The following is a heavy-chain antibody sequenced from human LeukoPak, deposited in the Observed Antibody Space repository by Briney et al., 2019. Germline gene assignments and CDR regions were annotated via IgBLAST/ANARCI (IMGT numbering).Heavy chain of an antibody. V-gene: IGHV3-23*01. D-gene: IGHD3-10*01. CDR2: ISGSGGST. Sequence: GESLRLSCSASGFTFSSYAMSWVRQAPGKGLEWVSAISGSGGSTYYADSVKGRFTISRDNSKNTLYLQMNSLRAEDTAVYYCAKGVMVRGVINDFDYWGQGTLVTVSS. CDR1: GFTFSSYA. J-gene: IGHJ4*02. CDR3: AKGVMVRGVINDFDY.